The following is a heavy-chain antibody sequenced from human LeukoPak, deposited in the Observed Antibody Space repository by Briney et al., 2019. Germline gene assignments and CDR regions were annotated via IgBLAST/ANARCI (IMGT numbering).Heavy chain of an antibody. CDR2: INPSGGST. V-gene: IGHV1-46*01. Sequence: ASVKVSCKASGYTFTSYHMHWVRQAAGQGLEWMGIINPSGGSTSYAQKFQGRVTMTRDTSTSTVYMELTSLRSEDTAVYYCARFEYSTSLFDYWGQGTLVTVSS. D-gene: IGHD4-11*01. J-gene: IGHJ4*02. CDR3: ARFEYSTSLFDY. CDR1: GYTFTSYH.